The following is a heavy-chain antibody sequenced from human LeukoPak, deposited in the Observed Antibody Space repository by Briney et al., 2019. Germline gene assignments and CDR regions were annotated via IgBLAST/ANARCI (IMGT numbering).Heavy chain of an antibody. J-gene: IGHJ3*02. CDR1: GFTFSNYG. Sequence: GRSLRLSCAASGFTFSNYGMHWVRQAPGKGLEWVTSISNDGTNKYYADSVKGRFTMSRDNSKNTLYLQMDFLRVGDTAMYYCAKEVQLWFRAAFDIWGQGRMVTVSS. CDR3: AKEVQLWFRAAFDI. V-gene: IGHV3-30*18. CDR2: ISNDGTNK. D-gene: IGHD1-1*01.